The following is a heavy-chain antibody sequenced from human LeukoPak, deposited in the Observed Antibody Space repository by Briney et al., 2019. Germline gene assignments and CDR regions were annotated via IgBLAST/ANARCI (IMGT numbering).Heavy chain of an antibody. CDR3: ARETGSAVGSTDFDY. CDR1: GFTFSSYS. V-gene: IGHV3-48*02. D-gene: IGHD4-17*01. CDR2: ISSSSSTI. J-gene: IGHJ4*02. Sequence: GGSLRLSCAASGFTFSSYSMNWVRQAPGKGLEWVSYISSSSSTIYYADSVKGRFTISRDNAKNSLYLQMNSLRDEDTAVYYCARETGSAVGSTDFDYWGQGTLVTVSS.